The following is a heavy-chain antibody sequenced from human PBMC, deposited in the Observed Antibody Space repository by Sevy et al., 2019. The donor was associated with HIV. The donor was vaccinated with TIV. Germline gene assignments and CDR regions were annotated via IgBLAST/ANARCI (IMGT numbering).Heavy chain of an antibody. CDR2: IKSKTDCGTT. V-gene: IGHV3-15*01. Sequence: GGSLRLSCAASGFTFSNAWMSWVRQAPGKGLEWVGRIKSKTDCGTTDYAAPVKGRFTISRDDSKNTLYLQMNSLKTEDTAVYYCTTEFQGVFDIWGQGTMVTVSS. J-gene: IGHJ3*02. D-gene: IGHD3-10*01. CDR3: TTEFQGVFDI. CDR1: GFTFSNAW.